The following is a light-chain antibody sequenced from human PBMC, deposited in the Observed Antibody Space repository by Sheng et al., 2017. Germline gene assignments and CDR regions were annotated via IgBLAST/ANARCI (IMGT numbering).Light chain of an antibody. CDR2: GVT. CDR3: CSFAGTDSLYV. V-gene: IGLV2-23*02. CDR1: SGDVGSYNL. J-gene: IGLJ1*01. Sequence: QSALTQPASVSGSPGQSITISCTGTSGDVGSYNLVSWYRQYPGKAPKVIIYGVTKRPSGVSNRFSASKSGNTASLTITGLQAEDEAIYYCCSFAGTDSLYVFGTGTTVSVL.